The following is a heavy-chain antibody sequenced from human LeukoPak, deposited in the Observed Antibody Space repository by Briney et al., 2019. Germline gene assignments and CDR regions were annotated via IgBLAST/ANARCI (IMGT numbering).Heavy chain of an antibody. D-gene: IGHD6-19*01. CDR3: AKDARRSDGWYFFDH. CDR1: GFAFRSQA. J-gene: IGHJ4*02. CDR2: ISDSGDTT. V-gene: IGHV3-23*01. Sequence: PGGSLRLSCAASGFAFRSQAMGWVRQAPGKGLEWVSVISDSGDTTYYADSVKGGFTISRDNSKNTLYLQMNSLRAEDTAIYYCAKDARRSDGWYFFDHWGQGALVTVSS.